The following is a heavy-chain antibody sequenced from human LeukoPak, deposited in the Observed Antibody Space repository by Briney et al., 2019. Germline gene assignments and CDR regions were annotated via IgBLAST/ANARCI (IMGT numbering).Heavy chain of an antibody. CDR1: GSTLSELW. Sequence: PGGSLRLSCAASGSTLSELWMNWVRQAPGKGLEWVANIKQDGREKNYVDSVKGRFTISRDNAKNSAYLQMNNLRVDDTAVYYCVGGYGWLPDYWGQGTLGTVSS. V-gene: IGHV3-7*04. D-gene: IGHD6-19*01. CDR2: IKQDGREK. CDR3: VGGYGWLPDY. J-gene: IGHJ4*02.